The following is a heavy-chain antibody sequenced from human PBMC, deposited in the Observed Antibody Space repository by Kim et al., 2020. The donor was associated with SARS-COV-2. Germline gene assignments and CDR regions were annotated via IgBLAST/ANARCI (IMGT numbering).Heavy chain of an antibody. Sequence: GGSLRLSCAASGFTFSSYGMHWVRQAPGKGLEWVAVISYDGSNKYYADSVKGRFTISRDNSKNTLYLQMNSLRAEDTAVYYCAKAAPYENGELYFDYWG. CDR1: GFTFSSYG. CDR3: AKAAPYENGELYFDY. V-gene: IGHV3-30*18. D-gene: IGHD1-26*01. J-gene: IGHJ4*01. CDR2: ISYDGSNK.